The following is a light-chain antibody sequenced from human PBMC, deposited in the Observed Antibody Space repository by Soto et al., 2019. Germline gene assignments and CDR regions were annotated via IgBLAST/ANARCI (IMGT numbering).Light chain of an antibody. CDR1: QSVSTRY. CDR3: HQFGSSPPAFT. CDR2: GAS. Sequence: ESMLTQSPGTLSLSPGERATLSCRASQSVSTRYLAWYQQKPGQAPRLLIYGASIMAAGIPDRFSGSGSGTDFTLTISRLEPEDFAVYYCHQFGSSPPAFTFGQGTQLEI. J-gene: IGKJ2*01. V-gene: IGKV3-20*01.